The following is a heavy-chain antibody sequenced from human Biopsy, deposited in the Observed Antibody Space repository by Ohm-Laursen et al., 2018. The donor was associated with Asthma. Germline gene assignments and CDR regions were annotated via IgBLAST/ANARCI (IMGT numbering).Heavy chain of an antibody. J-gene: IGHJ4*02. V-gene: IGHV3-23*01. Sequence: SLRLSCSASGFTFSSYAMSWVRQTPDRGLEWVSGISTSGGSKYYADSVKGRFTISRDNSRNTLHLEMNSLRAEDTAVYFCAKEVFPGWELRRGPDSWGQGTLVTVSS. CDR3: AKEVFPGWELRRGPDS. CDR1: GFTFSSYA. D-gene: IGHD1-26*01. CDR2: ISTSGGSK.